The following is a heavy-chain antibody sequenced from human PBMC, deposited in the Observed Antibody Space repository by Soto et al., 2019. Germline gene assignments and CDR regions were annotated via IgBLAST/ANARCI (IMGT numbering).Heavy chain of an antibody. D-gene: IGHD6-19*01. CDR3: ARVMVVAGHYYFDY. CDR2: IRKRINSYTT. J-gene: IGHJ4*02. V-gene: IGHV3-72*01. Sequence: EVQLVESGGGLAQPGGSLRLSCAASGFTFSDHYMDWVRQAPGKGLEWVGRIRKRINSYTTEYAASVKGRFTISRDDSKHSLYLQMNSLKTDDTAVYYCARVMVVAGHYYFDYWGQGTLVTVSS. CDR1: GFTFSDHY.